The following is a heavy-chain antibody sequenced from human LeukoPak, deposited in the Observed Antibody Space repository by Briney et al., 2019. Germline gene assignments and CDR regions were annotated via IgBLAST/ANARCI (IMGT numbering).Heavy chain of an antibody. D-gene: IGHD1-26*01. CDR2: IYYSGSI. CDR3: ARDWASGSLGSFWV. Sequence: SETLSLTYTVSGGSISGYYWGWIRQPPGKGLAGSGYIYYSGSINYNLPLRSRVTISVDTAKNQFPQKLRTVTAADRGVFYCARDWASGSLGSFWVWGQGTMITVSS. J-gene: IGHJ3*01. V-gene: IGHV4-59*01. CDR1: GGSISGYY.